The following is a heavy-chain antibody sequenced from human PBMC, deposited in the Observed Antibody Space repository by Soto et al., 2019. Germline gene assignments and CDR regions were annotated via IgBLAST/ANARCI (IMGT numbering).Heavy chain of an antibody. V-gene: IGHV3-11*01. D-gene: IGHD2-21*01. Sequence: QVQLVESGGGSVKPGGALRLSCASSGFKFSDYYMTWIRQAPGKGLEWVAYISSSGTGIYYPDSVKGRFTISRDNAKNSLYLQISSLKAEDTALYYCARAYSDAFDIWGQGTMVTVPS. CDR3: ARAYSDAFDI. CDR2: ISSSGTGI. J-gene: IGHJ3*02. CDR1: GFKFSDYY.